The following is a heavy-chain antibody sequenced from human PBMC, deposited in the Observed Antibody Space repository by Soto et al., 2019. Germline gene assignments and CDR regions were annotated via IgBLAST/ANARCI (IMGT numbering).Heavy chain of an antibody. CDR3: ARYYGDYKHYFDY. D-gene: IGHD4-17*01. CDR1: GGSISRSLNF. J-gene: IGHJ4*02. V-gene: IGHV4-39*01. Sequence: QLQLQESGPGLVKPSETLSLTCTVTGGSISRSLNFWGWIRQPPGKGLELIGSIFYSGTTYNNPSLNSRVTLSVDTDKDQYSLKLHSRTAADTAVYYCARYYGDYKHYFDYGGQGSPVTVSS. CDR2: IFYSGTT.